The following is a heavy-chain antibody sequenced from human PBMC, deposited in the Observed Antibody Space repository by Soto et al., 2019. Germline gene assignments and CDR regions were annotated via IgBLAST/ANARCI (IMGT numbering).Heavy chain of an antibody. CDR1: GFTFSSYA. D-gene: IGHD3-22*01. CDR2: ISGSGGST. Sequence: PGGSLRLSCAASGFTFSSYAMSWVRQAPGKGLEWVSAISGSGGSTYYADSVKGRFTISRDNSKNTLYLQMNSLRAEDTAVYYCAKDAILYYYDSSGYSDYWGKGTLVTVSS. J-gene: IGHJ4*02. CDR3: AKDAILYYYDSSGYSDY. V-gene: IGHV3-23*01.